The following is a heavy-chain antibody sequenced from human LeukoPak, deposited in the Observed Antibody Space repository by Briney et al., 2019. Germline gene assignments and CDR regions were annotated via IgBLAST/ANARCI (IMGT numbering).Heavy chain of an antibody. CDR3: ARSSLPGWVVDY. CDR1: GGSISSYY. J-gene: IGHJ4*02. D-gene: IGHD2-15*01. V-gene: IGHV4-59*01. CDR2: IYYSGST. Sequence: SETLSLTCTVSGGSISSYYWSWIRQPPGKGLEWIGYIYYSGSTNYNPSLKSRATISVDTSKNQFSLKLSSVTAADTAVYYCARSSLPGWVVDYWGQGTLVTVSS.